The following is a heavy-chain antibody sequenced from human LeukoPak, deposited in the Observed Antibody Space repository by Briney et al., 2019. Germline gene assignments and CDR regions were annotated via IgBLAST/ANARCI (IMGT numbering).Heavy chain of an antibody. V-gene: IGHV3-9*01. CDR3: AKEISGSDGLEV. D-gene: IGHD2-15*01. CDR1: GFTFEDYA. J-gene: IGHJ6*02. Sequence: GRSLRLSCTASGFTFEDYAMHWAPKATGKGLEWLSGNRWNRGSKGYAVCVKGRFNISRDNANNSPYLQMNSLRAEDTALYYCAKEISGSDGLEVWGQGTTVTVSS. CDR2: NRWNRGSK.